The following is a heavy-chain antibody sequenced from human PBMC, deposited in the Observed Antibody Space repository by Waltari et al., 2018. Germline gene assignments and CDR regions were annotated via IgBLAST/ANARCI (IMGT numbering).Heavy chain of an antibody. CDR2: IYHSGST. D-gene: IGHD4-17*01. V-gene: IGHV4-38-2*01. J-gene: IGHJ6*02. CDR1: GYSISSGSY. CDR3: ARQHGGSYGMDV. Sequence: QVQLQESGPGLVKPSETLSLTCAVSGYSISSGSYWGWIRQPRGKVLEWIGSIYHSGSTYYNPSLKGRVTISVDTSKNQFSLKLSSVTAADTAVYYCARQHGGSYGMDVWGQGTTVTVSS.